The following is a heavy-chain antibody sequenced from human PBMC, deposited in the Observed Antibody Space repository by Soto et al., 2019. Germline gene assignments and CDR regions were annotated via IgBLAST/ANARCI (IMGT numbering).Heavy chain of an antibody. V-gene: IGHV3-33*08. J-gene: IGHJ4*02. D-gene: IGHD3-10*01. Sequence: PGGSLRLSCAASGFTFDDYGMSWVRQAPGKGLEWVATIWYDGNHEVYADSVKGRFSISRDNSNGTLYLQMTSLSAEDTAIYYCARVYGKMVAVPPDFWGQGTLVTVSS. CDR3: ARVYGKMVAVPPDF. CDR1: GFTFDDYG. CDR2: IWYDGNHE.